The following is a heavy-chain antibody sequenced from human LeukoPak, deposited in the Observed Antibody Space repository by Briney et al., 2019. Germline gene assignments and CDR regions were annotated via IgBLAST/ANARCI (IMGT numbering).Heavy chain of an antibody. D-gene: IGHD2/OR15-2a*01. CDR2: VHYTGKP. CDR1: GGPLSGYY. V-gene: IGHV4-59*07. Sequence: NPSDTLSLTCTLSGGPLSGYYWSCTRQSPGKALVGIGYVHYTGKPHYNPSLRRRVRISLDACKEQFFFRMASVTAAGTGMFFCAKSFNGLWWGQGLLVTDSS. CDR3: AKSFNGLW. J-gene: IGHJ1*01.